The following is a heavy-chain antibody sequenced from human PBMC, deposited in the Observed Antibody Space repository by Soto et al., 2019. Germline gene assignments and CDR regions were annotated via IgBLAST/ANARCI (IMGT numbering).Heavy chain of an antibody. D-gene: IGHD4-4*01. CDR2: ISLSGGT. Sequence: KTSETLSLTCTVSGGPMSSGGHYWSWIRQHPRKGLEWIGYISLSGGTYYNPSLKSRVTISGDPSKNHFSLNLTSLTAADTAVYYCARSSQSWYFDLWGRGTRVTVSS. CDR3: ARSSQSWYFDL. V-gene: IGHV4-31*03. CDR1: GGPMSSGGHY. J-gene: IGHJ2*01.